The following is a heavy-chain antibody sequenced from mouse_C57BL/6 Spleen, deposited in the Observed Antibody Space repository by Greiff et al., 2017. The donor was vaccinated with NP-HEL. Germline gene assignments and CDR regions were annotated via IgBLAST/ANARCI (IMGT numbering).Heavy chain of an antibody. CDR2: IDPSDSYT. D-gene: IGHD1-1*02. J-gene: IGHJ2*01. CDR1: GYTFTSYW. V-gene: IGHV1-59*01. CDR3: ARRILGYYVGYYFDY. Sequence: QVQLQQPGAELVRPGTSVKLSCKASGYTFTSYWMHWVKQRPGQGLEWIGVIDPSDSYTNYNQKFKGKATLTVDTSSSQAYMQLSSLSSEESAVYYCARRILGYYVGYYFDYWGQGTTLTVSS.